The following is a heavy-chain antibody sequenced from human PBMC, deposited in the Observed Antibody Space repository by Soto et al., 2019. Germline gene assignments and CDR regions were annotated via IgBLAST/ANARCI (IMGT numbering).Heavy chain of an antibody. J-gene: IGHJ5*02. Sequence: SETLSLTCTVSGGSISSGGYYWSWIRQHPGKGLEWIGYIYYSGSTYYNPSLKSRVTISVDTSKNQFSLKLSSVTAADTAVYYCARAVPHYDFWSGYQLFQNWFDPWGQGTLVTVSS. D-gene: IGHD3-3*01. CDR2: IYYSGST. CDR3: ARAVPHYDFWSGYQLFQNWFDP. V-gene: IGHV4-31*03. CDR1: GGSISSGGYY.